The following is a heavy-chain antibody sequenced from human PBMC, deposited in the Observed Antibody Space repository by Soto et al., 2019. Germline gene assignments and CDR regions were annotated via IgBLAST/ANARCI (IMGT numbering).Heavy chain of an antibody. Sequence: ASVKVSCKASGYTSTSYYMHWVRQAPGQGLEWMGIINPSGGSTSYAQKFQGRVTMTRDTSTSTVYMELSSLRSEDTAVYYCARQVATNEESNWFDPWGQGTLVTVSS. V-gene: IGHV1-46*01. J-gene: IGHJ5*02. D-gene: IGHD5-12*01. CDR3: ARQVATNEESNWFDP. CDR1: GYTSTSYY. CDR2: INPSGGST.